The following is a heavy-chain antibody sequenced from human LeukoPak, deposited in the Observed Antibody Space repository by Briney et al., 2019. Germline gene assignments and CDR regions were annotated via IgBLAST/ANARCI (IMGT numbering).Heavy chain of an antibody. CDR3: ARGPWLVSDITSFDY. CDR1: GFTFSSYG. CDR2: IWNDGSKT. Sequence: GRSLRLSCAASGFTFSSYGMHWVRQAPGKGLEWVALIWNDGSKTYHAESVKDRFTISRDNSQNTLYLQMNSLRHEDTAVYYCARGPWLVSDITSFDYWGQGTLVTVSS. V-gene: IGHV3-33*01. D-gene: IGHD5-18*01. J-gene: IGHJ4*02.